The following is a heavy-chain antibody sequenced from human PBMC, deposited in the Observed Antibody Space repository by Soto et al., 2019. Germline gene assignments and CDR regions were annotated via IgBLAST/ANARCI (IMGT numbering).Heavy chain of an antibody. CDR3: ARESGGYDSSTRYGLDV. CDR2: IYYSGST. Sequence: SETLSLTCSVSGGSISSVGHYWTWIRQQPGKGLEWIGYIYYSGSTDYNPSLKSRVTVSVDRSKNQFSLNLSSVTAADTAIYYCARESGGYDSSTRYGLDVWGQGTTVTVSS. D-gene: IGHD6-25*01. J-gene: IGHJ6*02. CDR1: GGSISSVGHY. V-gene: IGHV4-31*03.